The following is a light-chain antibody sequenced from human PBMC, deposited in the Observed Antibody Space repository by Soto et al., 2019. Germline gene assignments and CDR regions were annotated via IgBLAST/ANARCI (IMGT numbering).Light chain of an antibody. Sequence: DTVMTQSPATLSVSPGERATLSCRASQTVSSNLAWYQQKPGQAPRLLIYDASTRATGIPVRFRGSGSGTEFTLTISSLQSEDSAVYYCHQYNNWLALTFGGGTKVDIK. CDR2: DAS. J-gene: IGKJ4*01. CDR1: QTVSSN. V-gene: IGKV3-15*01. CDR3: HQYNNWLALT.